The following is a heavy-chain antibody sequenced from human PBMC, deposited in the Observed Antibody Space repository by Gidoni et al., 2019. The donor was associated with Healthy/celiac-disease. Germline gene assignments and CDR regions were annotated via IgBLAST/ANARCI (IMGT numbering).Heavy chain of an antibody. CDR2: INHSGST. CDR1: GGSFSGYY. CDR3: ARGPIYSAGPYYYYGMDV. J-gene: IGHJ6*02. Sequence: QVQLQQWGAGPLKPSETLSLTCAVYGGSFSGYYWSWIRQPPGKGLEWIGEINHSGSTNYNPSLKSRVTISVDTSKNQVSLKLSSVTAADTAVYYCARGPIYSAGPYYYYGMDVWGQGTTVTVSS. V-gene: IGHV4-34*01. D-gene: IGHD6-19*01.